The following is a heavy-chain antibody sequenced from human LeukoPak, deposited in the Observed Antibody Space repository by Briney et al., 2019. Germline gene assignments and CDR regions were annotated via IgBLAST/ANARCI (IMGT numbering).Heavy chain of an antibody. CDR3: ARGGASGWYYFDY. CDR2: IWYDGSNK. V-gene: IGHV3-33*01. J-gene: IGHJ4*02. CDR1: GFTFSNYG. Sequence: GGSLRLSCAASGFTFSNYGMHWVRQAPGKGLEWVALIWYDGSNKYYADSVKGRFTISRDNSKNTLSLQMNNLRAGDTAVYYCARGGASGWYYFDYWGQGTLVTVSS. D-gene: IGHD6-13*01.